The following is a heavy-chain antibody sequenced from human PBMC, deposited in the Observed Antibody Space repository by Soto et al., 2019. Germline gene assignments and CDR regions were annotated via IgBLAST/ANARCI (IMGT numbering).Heavy chain of an antibody. D-gene: IGHD6-6*01. V-gene: IGHV4-59*08. J-gene: IGHJ4*02. CDR2: IYYSGST. Sequence: PSETLSLTCTVSGGSISSYYWSWIRQPPGKGLEWIGYIYYSGSTNYNPSLKSRVTISVDTSKNQFSLKLSSVTAADTAVYYCARSGEREAGLFGYSSSPTDFDYWGQGTLVTVSS. CDR3: ARSGEREAGLFGYSSSPTDFDY. CDR1: GGSISSYY.